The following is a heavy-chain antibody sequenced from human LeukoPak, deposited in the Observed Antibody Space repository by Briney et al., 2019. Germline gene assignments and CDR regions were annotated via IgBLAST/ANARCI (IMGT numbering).Heavy chain of an antibody. Sequence: GGSLRLSCAASGFTFSDYYMSWIRQAPGKGLEWVSYISSSGSTIYYADSVKGRFTVSRDNAKNSLYLQMYSLRAEDTAVYYCARRSSGYVFDYWGQGTLVTVSS. J-gene: IGHJ4*02. D-gene: IGHD3-22*01. CDR3: ARRSSGYVFDY. CDR1: GFTFSDYY. CDR2: ISSSGSTI. V-gene: IGHV3-11*01.